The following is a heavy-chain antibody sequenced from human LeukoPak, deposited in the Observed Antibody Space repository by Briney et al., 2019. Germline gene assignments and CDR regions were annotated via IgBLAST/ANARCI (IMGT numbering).Heavy chain of an antibody. CDR3: ARDANYGYSYDYYYYGMDV. CDR2: IIPIFGTA. Sequence: SVKVSCKASGGAFSSYAISWVRQAPGQGLEWMGGIIPIFGTANYAQKFQGRVTITADESTSTAYMELSSLRSEDTAVYYCARDANYGYSYDYYYYGMDVWGQGTTVTVSS. CDR1: GGAFSSYA. V-gene: IGHV1-69*13. J-gene: IGHJ6*02. D-gene: IGHD5-18*01.